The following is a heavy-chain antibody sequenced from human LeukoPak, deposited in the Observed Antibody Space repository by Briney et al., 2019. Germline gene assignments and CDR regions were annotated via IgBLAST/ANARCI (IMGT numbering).Heavy chain of an antibody. D-gene: IGHD3-10*01. CDR1: GFTFSDYY. CDR2: ISSSGSTI. V-gene: IGHV3-11*01. CDR3: ARVGDYYGSGSYYPPPYYFDY. J-gene: IGHJ4*02. Sequence: PGGSLRLSCAASGFTFSDYYMSWIRQAPGKGLEWVSYISSSGSTIYYADSVKGRFTISRDSSKNTLYLQMNSLRAEDTAVYYCARVGDYYGSGSYYPPPYYFDYWGQGTLVTVSS.